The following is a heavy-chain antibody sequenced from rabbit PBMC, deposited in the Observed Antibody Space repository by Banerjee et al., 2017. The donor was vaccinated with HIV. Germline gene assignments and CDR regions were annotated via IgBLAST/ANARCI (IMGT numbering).Heavy chain of an antibody. Sequence: QSLEESGGDLVKPGASLTLTCTASGFSFSSSYYMCWVRQAPGKGLEWIGCIYAGSSGSTYYASWAKGRFTISKTSSTTVTLQMTSLTAADTATYFCARGGAGSSYSFTLLNLWGPGTLVTV. CDR1: GFSFSSSYY. CDR2: IYAGSSGST. CDR3: ARGGAGSSYSFTLLNL. J-gene: IGHJ4*01. V-gene: IGHV1S40*01. D-gene: IGHD8-1*01.